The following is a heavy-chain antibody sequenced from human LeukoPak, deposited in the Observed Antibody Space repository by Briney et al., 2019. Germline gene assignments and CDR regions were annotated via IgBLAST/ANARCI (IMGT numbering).Heavy chain of an antibody. D-gene: IGHD1-26*01. CDR1: GFTFTYAW. V-gene: IGHV3-23*01. J-gene: IGHJ4*02. CDR3: AKQKVGGTVIRYFDY. Sequence: PGGSLRLSCAASGFTFTYAWMSWVRQAPGKGREWVSAISSRGDSTYYADPVKGRFTISRDNSKYTLYLQIDSLRVEDTAVYYCAKQKVGGTVIRYFDYWGQGTLATVSS. CDR2: ISSRGDST.